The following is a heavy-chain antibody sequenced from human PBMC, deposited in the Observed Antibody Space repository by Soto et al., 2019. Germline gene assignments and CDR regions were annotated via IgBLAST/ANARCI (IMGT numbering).Heavy chain of an antibody. J-gene: IGHJ5*02. CDR3: AKGRGALTVVSNWFDP. CDR2: INWNSGIT. D-gene: IGHD3-22*01. CDR1: GFTFEDHA. V-gene: IGHV3-9*01. Sequence: GGSLRLSCAAIGFTFEDHAMHWIRQVPGKGLEWVAGINWNSGITGYADSVKGRFTISRDNANNSLHLEMNSLKTEDTAFYYCAKGRGALTVVSNWFDPWGQGTLVTVSS.